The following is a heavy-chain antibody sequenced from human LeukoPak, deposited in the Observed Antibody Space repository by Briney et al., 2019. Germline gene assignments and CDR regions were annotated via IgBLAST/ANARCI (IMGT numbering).Heavy chain of an antibody. D-gene: IGHD3-9*01. CDR2: INHSGST. CDR3: ARGASRYFDWFVSRDDAFDI. CDR1: GGSFSGYY. J-gene: IGHJ3*02. V-gene: IGHV4-34*01. Sequence: TSETLSLTCAVYGGSFSGYYWSWIRQPPGKGLEWIGEINHSGSTNYNPSLKSRVTISVDTSKNQFSLKLSSVTAADTAVYYCARGASRYFDWFVSRDDAFDIWGQGTMVTVSS.